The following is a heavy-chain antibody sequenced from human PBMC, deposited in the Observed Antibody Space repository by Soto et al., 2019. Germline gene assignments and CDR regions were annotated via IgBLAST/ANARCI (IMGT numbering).Heavy chain of an antibody. D-gene: IGHD6-19*01. J-gene: IGHJ4*02. Sequence: EVQLVESGGGLVKPGGSLRLSCAASGFTFSSYSMNWVRQAPGKGLEWVSSISSSSSYIYYADSVKGRFTISRDNAKNSLYLQRNSLRAEDTAVYYCASRVVAGDYFDYWGQGTLVTVSS. CDR1: GFTFSSYS. CDR3: ASRVVAGDYFDY. V-gene: IGHV3-21*01. CDR2: ISSSSSYI.